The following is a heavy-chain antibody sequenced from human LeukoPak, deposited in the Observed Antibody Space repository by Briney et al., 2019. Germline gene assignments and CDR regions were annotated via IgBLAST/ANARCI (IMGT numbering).Heavy chain of an antibody. CDR1: AFTFSSYS. D-gene: IGHD1-14*01. V-gene: IGHV3-74*01. CDR3: ARSNQAVDY. J-gene: IGHJ4*02. Sequence: GGSLRLSCAPSAFTFSSYSMHWVRQVPGKGLVWVARINPGGSSITYADSVKGRFTISRDNAKNTLYLQMDSLRAEDTGVYYCARSNQAVDYWGQGTLVTVSS. CDR2: INPGGSSI.